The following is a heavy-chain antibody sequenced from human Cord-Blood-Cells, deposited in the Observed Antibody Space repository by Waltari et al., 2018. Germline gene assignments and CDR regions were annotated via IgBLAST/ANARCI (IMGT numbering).Heavy chain of an antibody. V-gene: IGHV4-34*01. CDR3: ARSLGGNSRVFDY. D-gene: IGHD2-21*02. Sequence: QVQLQQWGAGLLKPSETLSLTCAVYGGSFSGDYWSWISQPPGKGLEWIGEINHSGSTNYNPSLKSRVTISVDTSKNQFSLKLSSVTAADTAVYYCARSLGGNSRVFDYWGQGTLVTVSS. CDR1: GGSFSGDY. CDR2: INHSGST. J-gene: IGHJ4*02.